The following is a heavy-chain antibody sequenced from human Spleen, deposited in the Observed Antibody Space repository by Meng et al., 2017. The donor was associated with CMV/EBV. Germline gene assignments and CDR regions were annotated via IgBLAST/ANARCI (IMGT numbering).Heavy chain of an antibody. V-gene: IGHV1-2*06. CDR2: MNPNGHDT. Sequence: ASVKVSCQASGYTFSDYYVQWVRQAPGQGLEWMGRMNPNGHDTRYAQKFQGRVTMTSDTSISAAYMEMNSLGSDDTAVFYCARVRVGCSTSSCYSDHWGQGTLVTVSS. D-gene: IGHD2-2*01. J-gene: IGHJ4*02. CDR1: GYTFSDYY. CDR3: ARVRVGCSTSSCYSDH.